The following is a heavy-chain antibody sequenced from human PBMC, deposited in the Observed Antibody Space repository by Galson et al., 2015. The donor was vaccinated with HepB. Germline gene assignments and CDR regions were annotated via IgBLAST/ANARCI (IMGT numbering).Heavy chain of an antibody. CDR1: GGPNSSYY. D-gene: IGHD2-2*02. J-gene: IGHJ6*02. CDR3: ANFGVPVAILPPPLNYYHVMDV. V-gene: IGHV4-59*01. CDR2: ISYNGST. Sequence: SETLSLTCTVSGGPNSSYYWNWIRQPPGKGLEWIGYISYNGSTNYNPSLKSRVTISVDTSKNEFSLKVNSVTTADTAVYFCANFGVPVAILPPPLNYYHVMDVWGQGTTVTVSS.